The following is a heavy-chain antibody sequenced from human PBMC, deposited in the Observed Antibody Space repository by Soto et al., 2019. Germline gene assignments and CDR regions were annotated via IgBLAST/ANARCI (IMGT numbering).Heavy chain of an antibody. CDR1: GYTFTSYG. CDR3: ARGGYYDSSGSRNYYYYGMNV. Sequence: ASVKVSCKASGYTFTSYGISWVRQAPGQGLEWMGWIRAYNGNTNYAQKLQGRVTMTTDTSTSTAYMELRSLRSDDTAVYYCARGGYYDSSGSRNYYYYGMNVWGQGTTVTVSS. CDR2: IRAYNGNT. J-gene: IGHJ6*02. V-gene: IGHV1-18*01. D-gene: IGHD3-22*01.